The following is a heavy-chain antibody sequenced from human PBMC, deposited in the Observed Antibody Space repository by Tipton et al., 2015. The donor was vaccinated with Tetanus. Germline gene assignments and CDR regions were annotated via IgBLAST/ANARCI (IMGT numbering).Heavy chain of an antibody. CDR1: GALLTTGGYS. D-gene: IGHD3-10*01. J-gene: IGHJ4*02. CDR3: VRGRGSGAQSFGFEF. Sequence: TLSLTCNVTGALLTTGGYSWGWIRQPPGQGLEWIGYIYHTGSTYYNPSLRSRVTISAVGYKNQISLKLSSVTAADTGVYFCVRGRGSGAQSFGFEFWGRGTQVAVSS. V-gene: IGHV4-30-2*01. CDR2: IYHTGST.